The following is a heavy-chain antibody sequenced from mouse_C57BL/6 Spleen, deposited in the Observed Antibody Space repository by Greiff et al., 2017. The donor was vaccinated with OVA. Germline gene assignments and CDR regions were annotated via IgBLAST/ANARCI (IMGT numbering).Heavy chain of an antibody. CDR1: GYTFTSYG. V-gene: IGHV1-81*01. CDR3: ARGITTVVAPSYAMDY. D-gene: IGHD1-1*01. J-gene: IGHJ4*01. Sequence: VQLQESGAELARPGASVKLSCKASGYTFTSYGISWVKQRTGQGLEWIGEIYPRSGNTYYNEKFKGKATLTADKSSSTAYMELRSLTSEDSAVYFCARGITTVVAPSYAMDYWGQGTSVTVSS. CDR2: IYPRSGNT.